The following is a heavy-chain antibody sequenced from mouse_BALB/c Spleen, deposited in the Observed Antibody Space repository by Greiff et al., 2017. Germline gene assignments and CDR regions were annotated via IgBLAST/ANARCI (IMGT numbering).Heavy chain of an antibody. V-gene: IGHV5-9-4*01. Sequence: DVKLVESGGGLVKPGGSLKLSCAASGFTFSSYAMSWVRQSPEKRLEWVAEISSGGSYTYYPDTVTGRFTISRDNAKNTLYLEMRSLRSEDTAMYYCARVYYDYHYFDYWGQGTTLTVSS. J-gene: IGHJ2*01. CDR1: GFTFSSYA. D-gene: IGHD2-4*01. CDR3: ARVYYDYHYFDY. CDR2: ISSGGSYT.